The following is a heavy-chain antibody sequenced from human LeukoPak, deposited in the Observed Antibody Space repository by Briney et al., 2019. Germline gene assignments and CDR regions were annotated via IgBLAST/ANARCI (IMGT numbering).Heavy chain of an antibody. Sequence: GRSLRLSCAASGFTFSSYAMHWVRQAPGKGLEWVAVISYDGSNKYYADSVKGRFTISRDNSKNTLYLQMNSLRAEDTAVYYCAREYVTAWTFDICGQGTMVTVSS. D-gene: IGHD2-21*02. J-gene: IGHJ3*02. V-gene: IGHV3-30*04. CDR3: AREYVTAWTFDI. CDR2: ISYDGSNK. CDR1: GFTFSSYA.